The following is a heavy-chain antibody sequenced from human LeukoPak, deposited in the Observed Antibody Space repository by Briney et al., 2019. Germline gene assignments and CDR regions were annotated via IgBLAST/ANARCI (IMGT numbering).Heavy chain of an antibody. D-gene: IGHD5-12*01. CDR2: IYYSGST. V-gene: IGHV4-31*03. Sequence: SETLSLTCTVSGGSISSGGYYWSWIRQHPGKGLEWIGYIYYSGSTYYNPSLKSRVTISVDTSKNQFSLKLSSVTAADTAVYYYARMSSGYDFDGVYFDYWGQGTLVTVSS. CDR1: GGSISSGGYY. J-gene: IGHJ4*02. CDR3: ARMSSGYDFDGVYFDY.